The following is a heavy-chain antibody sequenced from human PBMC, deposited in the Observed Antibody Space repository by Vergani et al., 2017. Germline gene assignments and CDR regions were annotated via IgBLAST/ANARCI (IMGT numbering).Heavy chain of an antibody. Sequence: EVQLVESGGGLVQPGGSLRLSCAASGFTFSSYEMNWVRQAPGKGLEWVSYISSSGSTIYYADSVKGRFTISRDNAKNSLYLQMNSLRAEDTAVYYCARAQSGYSGYDAFDYWGQGTLVTVSS. CDR2: ISSSGSTI. CDR3: ARAQSGYSGYDAFDY. D-gene: IGHD5-12*01. J-gene: IGHJ4*02. CDR1: GFTFSSYE. V-gene: IGHV3-48*03.